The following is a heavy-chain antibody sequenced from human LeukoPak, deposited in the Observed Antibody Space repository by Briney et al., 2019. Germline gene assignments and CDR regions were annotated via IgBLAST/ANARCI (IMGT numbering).Heavy chain of an antibody. J-gene: IGHJ6*02. CDR2: VYYSGNS. CDR1: GGSINSSIYY. V-gene: IGHV4-39*01. Sequence: SETLSLTCTVSGGSINSSIYYWGWIRQPPGKGLEWIGNVYYSGNSHCNPSLKSRVTISVDTSKNQFSLKLSSVTAADTAVYYCARGPRYYGMDVWGQGTTVTVSS. CDR3: ARGPRYYGMDV.